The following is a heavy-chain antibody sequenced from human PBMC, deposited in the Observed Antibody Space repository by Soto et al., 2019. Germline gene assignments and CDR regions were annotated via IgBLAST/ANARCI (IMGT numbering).Heavy chain of an antibody. Sequence: QGQLVQSGGEVKRPGASVKVSCKTSGYTFSNYGITWVRQAPGQPLEWLGWISLYSDGTNYAQKFQGRVSMTTDTSTTTAYMELRSLRSDDTDVYYCARVVPGAEAWFGPWGQRTLVTVSS. CDR1: GYTFSNYG. V-gene: IGHV1-18*01. J-gene: IGHJ5*02. D-gene: IGHD2-2*01. CDR3: ARVVPGAEAWFGP. CDR2: ISLYSDGT.